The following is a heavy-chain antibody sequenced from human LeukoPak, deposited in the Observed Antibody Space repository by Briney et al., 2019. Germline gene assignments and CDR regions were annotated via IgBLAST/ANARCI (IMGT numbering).Heavy chain of an antibody. CDR2: IYTSGST. Sequence: SETLSLTCTVSGGSISSGSYYWSWIRQPAGKGLEWIGRIYTSGSTNYNPSLKSRVTMSVDTSKNQFSLKLSSVTAADTAVYYCARAEGYDILTGYYYYYMDVWGKGTTVTVSS. J-gene: IGHJ6*03. V-gene: IGHV4-61*02. CDR3: ARAEGYDILTGYYYYYMDV. D-gene: IGHD3-9*01. CDR1: GGSISSGSYY.